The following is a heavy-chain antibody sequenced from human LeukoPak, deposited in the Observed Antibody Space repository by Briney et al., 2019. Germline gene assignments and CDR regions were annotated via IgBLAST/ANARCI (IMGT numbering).Heavy chain of an antibody. J-gene: IGHJ4*02. CDR3: ARDMGGLILAFDY. CDR1: GGSFSGYY. D-gene: IGHD3-16*01. Sequence: SETLSLTCAVYGGSFSGYYWSWIRQPPGKGLEWIGEINHSGSTNYNPSLKSRVTISVDTSKNQFSLKLSSVTAADTAVYYCARDMGGLILAFDYWGQGTLVTVSS. V-gene: IGHV4-34*01. CDR2: INHSGST.